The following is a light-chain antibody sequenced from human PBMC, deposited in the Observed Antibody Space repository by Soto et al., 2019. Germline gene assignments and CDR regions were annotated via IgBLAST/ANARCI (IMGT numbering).Light chain of an antibody. J-gene: IGKJ1*01. CDR3: LHNNNWPPGT. CDR2: HAS. CDR1: QSVSNK. Sequence: EIVMTQSPATLSVSPGERATLSCRASQSVSNKLAWYQQKPGQAPRLLIYHASIRATGIPARFSGSGSGTEFTLTISSLQSEDFAIYYCLHNNNWPPGTFGHGTNVEIK. V-gene: IGKV3-15*01.